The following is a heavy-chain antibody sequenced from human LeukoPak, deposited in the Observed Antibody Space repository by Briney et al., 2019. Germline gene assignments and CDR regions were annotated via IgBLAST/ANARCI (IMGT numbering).Heavy chain of an antibody. V-gene: IGHV3-23*01. Sequence: KAGGSLRLSCAASGFTFSSYAMSWVRQAPGKGLEWVSVISGSGGSTYYADSVKGRFTISRDNSKNTLYLQMNSLRAEDTAVYYCAKTYYFGRNYYDSSGYYFDYWGQGTLVTVSS. CDR2: ISGSGGST. CDR1: GFTFSSYA. CDR3: AKTYYFGRNYYDSSGYYFDY. D-gene: IGHD3-22*01. J-gene: IGHJ4*02.